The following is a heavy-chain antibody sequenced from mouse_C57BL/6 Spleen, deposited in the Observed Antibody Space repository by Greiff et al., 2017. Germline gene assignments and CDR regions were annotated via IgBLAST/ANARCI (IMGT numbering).Heavy chain of an antibody. CDR3: ARETDYYAMDY. CDR1: GYTFTDYY. CDR2: INPNNGGT. J-gene: IGHJ4*01. V-gene: IGHV1-26*01. Sequence: VQLKESGPELVKPGASVKISCKASGYTFTDYYMNWVKQSHGKSLEWIGDINPNNGGTSYNQKFKGKATLTVDKSSSTAYMELRSLTSEDSAVYCCARETDYYAMDYWGQGTSVTVSS.